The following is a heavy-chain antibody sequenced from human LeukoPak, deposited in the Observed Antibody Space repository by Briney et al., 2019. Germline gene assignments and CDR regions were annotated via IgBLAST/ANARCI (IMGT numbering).Heavy chain of an antibody. CDR2: INHSGST. V-gene: IGHV4-34*01. CDR3: ARHDRQYYYDSSGYYRGSKAIDY. D-gene: IGHD3-22*01. CDR1: GGSFSGYY. Sequence: SETLSLTCAVYGGSFSGYYWSWIRQPPGKGLEWIGEINHSGSTNYNPSLKSRVTISVDTSKNQFSLKLSSVTAADTAVYYCARHDRQYYYDSSGYYRGSKAIDYWGQGILVTVSS. J-gene: IGHJ4*02.